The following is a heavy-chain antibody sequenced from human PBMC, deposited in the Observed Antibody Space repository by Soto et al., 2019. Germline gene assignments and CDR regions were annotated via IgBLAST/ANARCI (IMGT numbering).Heavy chain of an antibody. D-gene: IGHD4-17*01. CDR3: ARGGPYGDSYYYYGMDV. Sequence: ASVKVSCKASGYIFSNYYMHWVRQAPGQGLEWMGWINPNSGGTNYAQKFQGWVTMTRDTSISTAYMELSRLRSDDTAVYYCARGGPYGDSYYYYGMDVWGQGATVTVSS. CDR1: GYIFSNYY. V-gene: IGHV1-2*04. J-gene: IGHJ6*02. CDR2: INPNSGGT.